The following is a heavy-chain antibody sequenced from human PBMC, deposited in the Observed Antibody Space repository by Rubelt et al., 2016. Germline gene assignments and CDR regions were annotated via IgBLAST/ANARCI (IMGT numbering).Heavy chain of an antibody. D-gene: IGHD4-17*01. Sequence: LGKGLEWVSYISSSSSTIYYADSVKGRFTISRDNAKNPLYLQMNSLRDEDTAVYYCARRGTTVTTYFDYWGQGTLVTVSS. CDR3: ARRGTTVTTYFDY. CDR2: ISSSSSTI. J-gene: IGHJ4*02. V-gene: IGHV3-48*02.